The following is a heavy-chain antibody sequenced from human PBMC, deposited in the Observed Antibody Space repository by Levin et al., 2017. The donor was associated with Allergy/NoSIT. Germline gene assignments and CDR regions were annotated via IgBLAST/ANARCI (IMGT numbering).Heavy chain of an antibody. D-gene: IGHD1-26*01. Sequence: SCAAAGFTFSSYDMHWVRQAPGKGLEWVAIISNDGSNKYYAYSVKGRFTISRDNSKNTLYLQMNSLRTEDTAVYYCAKDLRGSYRIGMDVWGQGTTVTVSS. J-gene: IGHJ6*02. CDR3: AKDLRGSYRIGMDV. CDR2: ISNDGSNK. V-gene: IGHV3-30*18. CDR1: GFTFSSYD.